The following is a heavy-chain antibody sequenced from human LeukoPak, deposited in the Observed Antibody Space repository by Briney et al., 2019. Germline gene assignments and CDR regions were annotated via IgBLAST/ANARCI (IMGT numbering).Heavy chain of an antibody. D-gene: IGHD3-10*01. Sequence: SETLSLTCTVSGGSISSYYWSWIRQPAGKGPEWIGRIYTSGSTNYNPSLESRVTMSVDTSKNQFSLKLSSVTAADTAVYYCARNGPITMVRGVIIAPLTNNWFDPWGQGTLVTVSS. CDR3: ARNGPITMVRGVIIAPLTNNWFDP. CDR2: IYTSGST. J-gene: IGHJ5*02. V-gene: IGHV4-4*07. CDR1: GGSISSYY.